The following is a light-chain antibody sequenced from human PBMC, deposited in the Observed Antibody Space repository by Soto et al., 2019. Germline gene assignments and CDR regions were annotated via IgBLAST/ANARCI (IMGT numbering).Light chain of an antibody. Sequence: EIVMTQSPATLSVSPGERATLSCRASQSVSSNLAWYQQKPGQAPRLLIYGASTRATGIPARFSGSGSGTEFTLTISSLQSVDFAVYYCQQYNNWPGFGPGTKVDIK. J-gene: IGKJ3*01. V-gene: IGKV3-15*01. CDR2: GAS. CDR3: QQYNNWPG. CDR1: QSVSSN.